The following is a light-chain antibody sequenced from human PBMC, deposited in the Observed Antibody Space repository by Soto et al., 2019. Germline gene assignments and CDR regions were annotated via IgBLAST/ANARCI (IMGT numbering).Light chain of an antibody. CDR3: QQYGSSPRT. J-gene: IGKJ1*01. Sequence: EIVLTQTPATLSLTPGERAILSCRASQSVSTFLAWYQQTPGQTPRLLIYAASSRATGIPDRFSGSGSGTDFSLTISRLEAEDFAVYYCQQYGSSPRTFGQGTKVDIK. CDR2: AAS. V-gene: IGKV3-20*01. CDR1: QSVSTF.